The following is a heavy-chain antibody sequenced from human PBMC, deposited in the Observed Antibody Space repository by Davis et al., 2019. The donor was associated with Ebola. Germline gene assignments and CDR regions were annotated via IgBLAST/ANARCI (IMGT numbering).Heavy chain of an antibody. J-gene: IGHJ3*02. D-gene: IGHD5-12*01. CDR1: RFSFSSYA. CDR3: ASIVTTIQGLAAPADI. Sequence: PGGSLRLSCAASRFSFSSYAMHWVRQAPGKGLEWVAVISYDGSNKYYADSVKGRFTISRDNFKNTLYLQMNSLRTGDTAVYYCASIVTTIQGLAAPADIWGQGTMVTVSS. V-gene: IGHV3-30-3*01. CDR2: ISYDGSNK.